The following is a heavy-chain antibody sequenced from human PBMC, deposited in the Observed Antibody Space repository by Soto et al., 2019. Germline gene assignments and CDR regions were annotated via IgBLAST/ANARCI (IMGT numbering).Heavy chain of an antibody. CDR2: IYYSGST. D-gene: IGHD3-3*01. V-gene: IGHV4-31*03. Sequence: SETLSLTCTVSGGSISSGGYYWSWIRQHPGKGLEWIGYIYYSGSTYYNPSLKSRVTISVDTSKNQFSLKLSSVTAADTAVYYCASLDFWSGYSSLDAFDIWGQGTMVTVSS. CDR1: GGSISSGGYY. CDR3: ASLDFWSGYSSLDAFDI. J-gene: IGHJ3*02.